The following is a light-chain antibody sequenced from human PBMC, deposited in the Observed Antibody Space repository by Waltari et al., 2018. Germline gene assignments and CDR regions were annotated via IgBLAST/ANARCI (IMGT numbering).Light chain of an antibody. CDR2: KAS. Sequence: DIQMTQSPSTLSASVGDRVTITCRASQNVRLALAWHQQKPGKAPNLLIYKASTLQSRVPSRFSGSGSETEFTLTIDGLQPDDFATYYCQQYDGYSTFGQGTKLDIK. CDR1: QNVRLA. J-gene: IGKJ2*01. V-gene: IGKV1-5*03. CDR3: QQYDGYST.